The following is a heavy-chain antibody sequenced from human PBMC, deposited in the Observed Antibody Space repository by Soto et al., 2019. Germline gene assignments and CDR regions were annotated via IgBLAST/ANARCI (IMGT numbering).Heavy chain of an antibody. J-gene: IGHJ5*02. D-gene: IGHD4-17*01. CDR1: GFGFDEYG. CDR2: INRHGDST. Sequence: EVSLVESGGGVVRPGGSLRLSCAASGFGFDEYGMSWVRQGPGKGLEWVSGINRHGDSTGYADSVKGRFTISRDNAKNSLYLQMNGLRAEDTAFYYCARDHRWGYEYGDYGGSWGQGTLVTVSS. CDR3: ARDHRWGYEYGDYGGS. V-gene: IGHV3-20*04.